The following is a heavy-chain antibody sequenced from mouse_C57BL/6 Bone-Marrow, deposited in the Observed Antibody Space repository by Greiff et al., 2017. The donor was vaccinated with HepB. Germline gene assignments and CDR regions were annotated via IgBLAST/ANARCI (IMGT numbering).Heavy chain of an antibody. D-gene: IGHD3-2*02. Sequence: QVQLKQPGTELVKPGASVKLSCKASGYTFTSYWMHWVKQRPGQGLEWIGNINPSNGGTNYNEKFKSKATLTVDKSSSTAYMELSSLTSEDSSVYYCARVLRGDSCYFDYWGRGTTRTVAS. CDR2: INPSNGGT. V-gene: IGHV1-53*01. CDR1: GYTFTSYW. CDR3: ARVLRGDSCYFDY. J-gene: IGHJ2*01.